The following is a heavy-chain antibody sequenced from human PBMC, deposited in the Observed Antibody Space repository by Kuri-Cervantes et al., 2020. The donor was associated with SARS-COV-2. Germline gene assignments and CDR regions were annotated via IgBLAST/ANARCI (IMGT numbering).Heavy chain of an antibody. D-gene: IGHD3-16*01. V-gene: IGHV3-21*01. CDR2: ISSSSSYI. Sequence: GESLKISCAASGFTFSSYSMNWVRQAPGKGLEWVSSISSSSSYIYYADSVKGRFTISRDNVKNSLYLQMNSLRAEDTAVCYCARDPIYDYVWGSYRDDAFDIWGQGTMVTVSS. CDR1: GFTFSSYS. J-gene: IGHJ3*02. CDR3: ARDPIYDYVWGSYRDDAFDI.